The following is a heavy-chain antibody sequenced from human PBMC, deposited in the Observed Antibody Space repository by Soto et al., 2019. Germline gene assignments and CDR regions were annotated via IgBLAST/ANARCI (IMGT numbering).Heavy chain of an antibody. CDR1: GYTFTSYD. CDR3: ARGRVMITFGGVPTQPNDY. D-gene: IGHD3-16*01. Sequence: GASVKVSCKASGYTFTSYDINWVRQATGQGLEWMGWMNPNSGNTGYAQKFQGRVTMTRNTSISTAYMELSSLRSEDTAVYYCARGRVMITFGGVPTQPNDYWGQGTLVTV. V-gene: IGHV1-8*01. CDR2: MNPNSGNT. J-gene: IGHJ4*02.